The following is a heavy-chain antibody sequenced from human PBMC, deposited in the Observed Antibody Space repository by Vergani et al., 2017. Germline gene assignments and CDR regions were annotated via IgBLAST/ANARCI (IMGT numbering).Heavy chain of an antibody. CDR2: INHSGST. J-gene: IGHJ5*02. CDR3: ARGPKFPHRWRGSGSYPGALGXFDP. D-gene: IGHD3-10*01. V-gene: IGHV4-34*01. Sequence: QVQLQQWGAGLLKPSETLSLTCAVYGGSFSGYYWSWIRQPPGKGLEWIGEINHSGSTNYNPSLKSRVTISVDTSKNQFSLQLSAVTAVDTAVYYCARGPKFPHRWRGSGSYPGALGXFDPWGQGTLVTVSS. CDR1: GGSFSGYY.